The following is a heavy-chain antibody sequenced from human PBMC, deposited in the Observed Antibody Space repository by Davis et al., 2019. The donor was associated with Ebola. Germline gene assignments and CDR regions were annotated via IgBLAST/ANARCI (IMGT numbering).Heavy chain of an antibody. D-gene: IGHD3-22*01. CDR1: GYTFTSYG. CDR2: INPNSGGT. V-gene: IGHV1-2*04. J-gene: IGHJ4*02. CDR3: ARESPYYYDSSGRSYFDY. Sequence: ASVKVSCKASGYTFTSYGISWVRQAPGQGLEWMGWINPNSGGTNYAQKFQGWVTMTRDTSISTAFMELSRLRSDDTAVYYCARESPYYYDSSGRSYFDYWGQGTLVTVSS.